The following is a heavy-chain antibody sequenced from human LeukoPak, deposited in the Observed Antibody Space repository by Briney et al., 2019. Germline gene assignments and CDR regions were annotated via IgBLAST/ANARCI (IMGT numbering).Heavy chain of an antibody. D-gene: IGHD5-18*01. CDR3: ARSPYSYGYFDF. CDR2: INPNSGGT. J-gene: IGHJ4*02. CDR1: GYTFTDYY. V-gene: IGHV1-2*02. Sequence: GASVKVSCKVSGYTFTDYYIHWVRQAPGQGLEWMGWINPNSGGTNYAQTFQGRVTMTLDTSTTTAYMELSRLGSDDRAVYYCARSPYSYGYFDFWGQGTLVTVSS.